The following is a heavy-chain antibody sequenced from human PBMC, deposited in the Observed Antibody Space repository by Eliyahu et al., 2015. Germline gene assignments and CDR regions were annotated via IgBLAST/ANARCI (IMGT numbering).Heavy chain of an antibody. CDR3: AKDYSYSNGCY. D-gene: IGHD6-19*01. V-gene: IGHV3-23*01. CDR2: ISDSGRST. J-gene: IGHJ4*02. Sequence: EVQLLESGGGLVQPGGSLRLSCAVSGLTFRXYAMSWVRQAPGKGLEWVSGISDSGRSTDYADSVKGRFTISRDNSKNTLYLQMNSLRVEDTAIYYCAKDYSYSNGCYWVQGTLVIVSS. CDR1: GLTFRXYA.